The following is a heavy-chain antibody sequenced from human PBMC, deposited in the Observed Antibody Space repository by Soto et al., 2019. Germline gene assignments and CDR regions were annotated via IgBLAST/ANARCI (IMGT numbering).Heavy chain of an antibody. J-gene: IGHJ3*02. Sequence: ASVKVSCKASGYTFTGYYMHWVRQAPGQGLEWMGWINPNSGGTNYAQKFQGWVTMTRDTSISTAYMELSRLRSDDTAVYYCARGGGVVVPAAMMGGPDAFDIWGQGTMVTVSS. CDR1: GYTFTGYY. CDR3: ARGGGVVVPAAMMGGPDAFDI. CDR2: INPNSGGT. V-gene: IGHV1-2*04. D-gene: IGHD2-2*01.